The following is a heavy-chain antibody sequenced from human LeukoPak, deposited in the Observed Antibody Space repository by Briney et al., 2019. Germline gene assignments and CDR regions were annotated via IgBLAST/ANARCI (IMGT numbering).Heavy chain of an antibody. Sequence: ASVKVSCKVSGYTLTELSMHWVRQAPGKGLEWMGGFDPEDGETIYAQKFQGRVSMTEDTSTDTAYMELSSLRSDDTAVYYCATTLVPEYSSSWSDGTFDIWGQGTMVTVSP. CDR1: GYTLTELS. V-gene: IGHV1-24*01. CDR2: FDPEDGET. CDR3: ATTLVPEYSSSWSDGTFDI. D-gene: IGHD6-13*01. J-gene: IGHJ3*02.